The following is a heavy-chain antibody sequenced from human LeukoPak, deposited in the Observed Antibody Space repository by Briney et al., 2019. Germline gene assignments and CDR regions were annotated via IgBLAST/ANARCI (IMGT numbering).Heavy chain of an antibody. J-gene: IGHJ1*01. CDR3: ARGYYDSSDYEYFQH. V-gene: IGHV1-2*02. Sequence: ASVKVSCKASGYTFTSYYIHLVRQAPGQGLEWMGWINPNSGGTNSAQKFQGRVTMTRDTSIITAYMELSRLRSDDTAVYFCARGYYDSSDYEYFQHWGQGTLVTVSS. CDR2: INPNSGGT. D-gene: IGHD3-22*01. CDR1: GYTFTSYY.